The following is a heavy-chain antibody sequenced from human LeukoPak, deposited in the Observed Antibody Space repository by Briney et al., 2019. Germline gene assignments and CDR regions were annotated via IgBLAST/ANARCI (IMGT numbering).Heavy chain of an antibody. Sequence: SETLSLTCTVSGGSISSSHYYWGWIRQPPGKGLEWIGSINYSGSTYYNPSLKSRVTISVDTSKNQFSLRLNSVTAAGTAVYYCARLSDYWGQGTQVTVSS. J-gene: IGHJ4*02. CDR2: INYSGST. CDR1: GGSISSSHYY. V-gene: IGHV4-39*01. CDR3: ARLSDY.